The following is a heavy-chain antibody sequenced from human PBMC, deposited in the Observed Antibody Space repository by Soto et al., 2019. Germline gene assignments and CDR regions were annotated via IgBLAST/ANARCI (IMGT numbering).Heavy chain of an antibody. V-gene: IGHV3-74*01. D-gene: IGHD2-21*02. CDR3: SRGGRCGNSASFDF. Sequence: EVQLVDSGGDIVQPGGSLRLSCAASGFSFNSYWMHWVRQAPGKGLVWVSCINSDGTSTNYADSVTGRFTVSRDNAKNTLYLQMNSLRVEDTAVYYCSRGGRCGNSASFDFWGQGTMVTVSS. CDR2: INSDGTST. J-gene: IGHJ3*01. CDR1: GFSFNSYW.